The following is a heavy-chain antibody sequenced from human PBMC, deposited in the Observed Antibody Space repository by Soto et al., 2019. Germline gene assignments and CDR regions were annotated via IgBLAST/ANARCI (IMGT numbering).Heavy chain of an antibody. Sequence: SETLSLTCAVYGGSFSGYDWSWIRQPPGKGLEWIGEINHSGSTNYNPSLKSRVTISVDTSKNQFSLKLSSVTAADTAVYYCARRSLTIFGVVTNWFDPWGQGTLVTVSS. CDR2: INHSGST. J-gene: IGHJ5*02. CDR1: GGSFSGYD. V-gene: IGHV4-34*01. D-gene: IGHD3-3*01. CDR3: ARRSLTIFGVVTNWFDP.